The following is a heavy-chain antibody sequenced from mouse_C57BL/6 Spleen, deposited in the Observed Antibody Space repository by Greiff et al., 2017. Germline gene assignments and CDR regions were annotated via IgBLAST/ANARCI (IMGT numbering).Heavy chain of an antibody. CDR1: GYTFTSYW. CDR2: IDPSDSET. J-gene: IGHJ4*01. D-gene: IGHD1-1*01. V-gene: IGHV1-52*01. Sequence: QVQLQQPGAELVRPGSSVKLSCKASGYTFTSYWMHWVKQRPIQGLEWIGNIDPSDSETHYNQKFKDKATLTVDKSSSTAYMQLSSLTSEDSAVYYCARGYGSSYVDAMDYWGQGTSVTVSS. CDR3: ARGYGSSYVDAMDY.